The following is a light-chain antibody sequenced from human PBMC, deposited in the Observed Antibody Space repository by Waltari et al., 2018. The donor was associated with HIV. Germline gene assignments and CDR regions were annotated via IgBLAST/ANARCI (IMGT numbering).Light chain of an antibody. CDR1: QNVKNF. CDR2: GAS. J-gene: IGKJ1*01. Sequence: IVMTQSPATLSVSPGERVTLSCRASQNVKNFLAWYQQKPGQAPRLLIYGASTRATGTPARFSGSGSGTDFTLTISSLQSEDFAVYYCQYFGTFGQGTKVEIK. CDR3: QYFGT. V-gene: IGKV3-15*01.